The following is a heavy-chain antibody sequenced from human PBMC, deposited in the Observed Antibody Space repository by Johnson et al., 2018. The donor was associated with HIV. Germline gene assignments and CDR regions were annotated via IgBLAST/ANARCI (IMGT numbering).Heavy chain of an antibody. V-gene: IGHV3-NL1*01. Sequence: QMLLVESGGGLVQPGRSLRLSCAASGFTFSSYAMHWVRQAPGKGLEWVSVIYSGGSTYYADSVKGRFTISRDNAQNSLYLEMNTLRDEDTAVYYCGRESTSGGTAFDIWGQGTMVTVSS. CDR1: GFTFSSYA. CDR2: IYSGGST. D-gene: IGHD2-15*01. CDR3: GRESTSGGTAFDI. J-gene: IGHJ3*02.